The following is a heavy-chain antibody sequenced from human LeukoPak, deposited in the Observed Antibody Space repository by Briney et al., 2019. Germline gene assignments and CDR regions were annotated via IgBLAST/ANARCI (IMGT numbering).Heavy chain of an antibody. CDR3: AREDPQTTVPEGMDV. CDR2: ISYDGSNK. CDR1: GFTFSSYA. V-gene: IGHV3-30*04. J-gene: IGHJ6*02. Sequence: GGSLRLSCAASGFTFSSYAMHWVRQAPGKGLEWVAVISYDGSNKYYADSVKGRFTISRDNSKNTLYLQMNSLRAADTAVYYCAREDPQTTVPEGMDVWGQGTTVTVSS. D-gene: IGHD4-17*01.